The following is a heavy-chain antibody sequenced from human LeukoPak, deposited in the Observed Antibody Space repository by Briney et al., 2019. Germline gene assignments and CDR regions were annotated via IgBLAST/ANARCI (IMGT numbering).Heavy chain of an antibody. V-gene: IGHV3-21*01. D-gene: IGHD2-15*01. Sequence: GGSLRLSCAASGFTFSSYSMNWVRQAPGKGLEWVSSISSSSSYIYYADSVKGRFTISRDNAKNSLYLQMNSLRAEDTAVYYCARLSGRPGYCSGGSCYYDAFDIWGQGTMVTVSS. CDR2: ISSSSSYI. J-gene: IGHJ3*02. CDR1: GFTFSSYS. CDR3: ARLSGRPGYCSGGSCYYDAFDI.